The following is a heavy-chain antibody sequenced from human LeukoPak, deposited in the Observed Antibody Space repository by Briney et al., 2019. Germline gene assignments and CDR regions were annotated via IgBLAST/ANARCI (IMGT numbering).Heavy chain of an antibody. CDR3: ARGKKLSYYSRSGYGMDV. CDR2: IYHSGST. V-gene: IGHV4-30-2*01. J-gene: IGHJ6*02. D-gene: IGHD3-10*01. Sequence: SETLSLTCAVSGGSISSGGYSWSWIRQPPGKGLEWIGYIYHSGSTYYNPSLKSRVTISVDRSKNQFSLKLSSVTAADTAVYYCARGKKLSYYSRSGYGMDVWGQGTTVTVSS. CDR1: GGSISSGGYS.